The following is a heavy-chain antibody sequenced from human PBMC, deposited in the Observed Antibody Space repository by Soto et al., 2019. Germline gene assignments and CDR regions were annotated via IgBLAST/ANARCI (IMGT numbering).Heavy chain of an antibody. Sequence: EVQLVESGGGLVQPGRSLRLSCAASGFTFVNDAMHWVRQAPGKGLEWVSGISGDGDNIGYVDSVKGRFTISRDNAKNSLYLQMNSLRAEDTALYYCAKGGATVTTWFDYWGQGTLVTVSS. CDR1: GFTFVNDA. D-gene: IGHD4-4*01. V-gene: IGHV3-9*01. CDR2: ISGDGDNI. CDR3: AKGGATVTTWFDY. J-gene: IGHJ4*02.